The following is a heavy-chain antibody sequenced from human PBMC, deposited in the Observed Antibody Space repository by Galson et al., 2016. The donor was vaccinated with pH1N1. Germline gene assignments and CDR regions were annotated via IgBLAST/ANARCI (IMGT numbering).Heavy chain of an antibody. J-gene: IGHJ6*03. CDR2: IYYSGST. CDR1: GGSISSYY. CDR3: ARAIFGVDPYYYYMDV. V-gene: IGHV4-59*08. Sequence: CTVSGGSISSYYWSWIRQPPGKGLEWIGYIYYSGSTNYNPSLKSRVTISVDTSKNQFSLKLSSVTAADTAVYYCARAIFGVDPYYYYMDVWGKGTTVTVSS. D-gene: IGHD3-3*01.